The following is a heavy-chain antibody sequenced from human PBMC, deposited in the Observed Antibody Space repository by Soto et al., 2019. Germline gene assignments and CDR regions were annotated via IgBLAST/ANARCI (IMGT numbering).Heavy chain of an antibody. J-gene: IGHJ6*03. Sequence: QLGGSLRLSCAASGFTFSSYGMHWVRQAPGKGLEWVAVIWYDGSNKYYAGSVKGRFTISRENAKNSLYLQMNSLRAGDTAVYYCARGGNYYYYYMDVWGKGTTVTVSS. CDR2: IWYDGSNK. V-gene: IGHV3-33*01. CDR3: ARGGNYYYYYMDV. CDR1: GFTFSSYG.